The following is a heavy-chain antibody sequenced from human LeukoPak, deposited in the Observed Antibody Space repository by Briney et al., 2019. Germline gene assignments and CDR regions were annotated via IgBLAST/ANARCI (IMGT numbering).Heavy chain of an antibody. V-gene: IGHV4-39*01. CDR3: ARRSDSGSDDGEDYFDY. CDR2: MYYDGST. Sequence: SETLSLACTVSGGSIYSTTFYWGWIRQPPGKGLEWIGSMYYDGSTYHNPSLKSRVTISVDTSNNQFSLELTSVTAADTAVYFCARRSDSGSDDGEDYFDYWGQGTLVTVSS. J-gene: IGHJ4*02. D-gene: IGHD1-26*01. CDR1: GGSIYSTTFY.